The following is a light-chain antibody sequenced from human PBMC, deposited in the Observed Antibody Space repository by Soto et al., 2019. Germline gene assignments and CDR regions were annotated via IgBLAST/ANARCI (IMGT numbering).Light chain of an antibody. CDR2: GAS. Sequence: EIVMTQSPATLSVSPGETVTLSCRASQSVSSNLAWYQQNPGQAPRLLIFGASTRATGIPARFSGSGSGTEFTLIISSLQSEDFAVYYCQQYNNWPYTFGQGTKLEIK. CDR3: QQYNNWPYT. J-gene: IGKJ2*01. V-gene: IGKV3-15*01. CDR1: QSVSSN.